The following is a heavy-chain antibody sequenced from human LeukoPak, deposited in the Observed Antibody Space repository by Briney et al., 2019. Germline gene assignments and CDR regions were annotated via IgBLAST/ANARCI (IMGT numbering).Heavy chain of an antibody. CDR3: ARGRAMVPTYYFDY. J-gene: IGHJ4*02. D-gene: IGHD5-18*01. CDR1: GDTFTSYG. Sequence: ASVKVSCKASGDTFTSYGISWVRQAPGQGLEWMGWISAYNGNTNYAQKLQGRVTMTTDTSTSTAYMELRSLRSDDTAVYYCARGRAMVPTYYFDYWGQGTLVTVSS. CDR2: ISAYNGNT. V-gene: IGHV1-18*01.